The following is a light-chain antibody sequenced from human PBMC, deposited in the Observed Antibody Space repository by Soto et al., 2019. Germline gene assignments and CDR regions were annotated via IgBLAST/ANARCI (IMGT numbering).Light chain of an antibody. J-gene: IGKJ1*01. V-gene: IGKV1-9*01. CDR1: QGISSY. Sequence: DIQLTQSPSFLSASVGDRVTITCRASQGISSYLAWYQQKPGKAPKLLIYAASKLQNGVPSRFSGSGSGTEFTLTIFSLQPEDFATYYCQQLNRYPPWTFGQGTKVEI. CDR2: AAS. CDR3: QQLNRYPPWT.